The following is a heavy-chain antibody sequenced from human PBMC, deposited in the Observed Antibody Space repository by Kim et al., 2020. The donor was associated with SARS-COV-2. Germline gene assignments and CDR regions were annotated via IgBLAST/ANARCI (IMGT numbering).Heavy chain of an antibody. Sequence: SETLSLTCTVSGGSISSSSYYWGWIRQPPGKGLEWIGSIYYSGSTYYNPSLKSRVTISVDTSKNQFSLKLSSVTAADTAVYYCASTGPPPYGMDVWGQGTTVTVSS. CDR1: GGSISSSSYY. CDR3: ASTGPPPYGMDV. J-gene: IGHJ6*02. V-gene: IGHV4-39*01. D-gene: IGHD3-10*01. CDR2: IYYSGST.